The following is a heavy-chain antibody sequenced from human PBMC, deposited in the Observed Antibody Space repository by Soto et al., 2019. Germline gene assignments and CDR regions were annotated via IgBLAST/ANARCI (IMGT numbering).Heavy chain of an antibody. V-gene: IGHV4-39*01. CDR2: IYYSGST. CDR3: ARARSYYYDSSGYPYYFDY. CDR1: GGSISSSSYY. D-gene: IGHD3-22*01. J-gene: IGHJ4*02. Sequence: PSETLSLTCTVSGGSISSSSYYWGWIRQPPGKGLEWIGSIYYSGSTYYNPSLKSRVTISVDTSKNQFSLKLSSATAADTAVYYCARARSYYYDSSGYPYYFDYWGQGTLVTVSS.